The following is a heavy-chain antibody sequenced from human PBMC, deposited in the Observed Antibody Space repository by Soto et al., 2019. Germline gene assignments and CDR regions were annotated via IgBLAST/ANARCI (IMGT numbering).Heavy chain of an antibody. CDR2: IYYSGST. J-gene: IGHJ6*02. D-gene: IGHD3-10*01. V-gene: IGHV4-59*01. CDR1: GGSISSYY. Sequence: SETLSLTCTFSGGSISSYYWSWIRQPPGKGLEWIGYIYYSGSTNYNPSLKSRVTISVDTSRNQFSLKLSSVTAADTAVYYCGRDGGDYYGSGSYYNEGMDVWGQGTTVTVSS. CDR3: GRDGGDYYGSGSYYNEGMDV.